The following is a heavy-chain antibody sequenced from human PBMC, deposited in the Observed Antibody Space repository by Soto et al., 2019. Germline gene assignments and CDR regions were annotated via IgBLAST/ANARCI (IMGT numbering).Heavy chain of an antibody. J-gene: IGHJ4*02. V-gene: IGHV4-30-4*01. CDR3: ARDRDDYGGNFDY. CDR2: IYYSGST. CDR1: GGSISSGDYY. Sequence: PSETLSLTCTVSGGSISSGDYYWSWIRQPPGKGLEWIGYIYYSGSTYYNPSLKSRVTISVDTSKNQFSLKLSSVTAADTAVYYCARDRDDYGGNFDYWGQGTLVTVPS. D-gene: IGHD4-17*01.